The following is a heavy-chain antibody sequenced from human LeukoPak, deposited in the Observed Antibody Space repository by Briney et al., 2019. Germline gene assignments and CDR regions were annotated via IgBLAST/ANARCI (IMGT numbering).Heavy chain of an antibody. CDR2: INHSGST. CDR1: GGSFSVYY. D-gene: IGHD1-14*01. V-gene: IGHV4-34*01. CDR3: ARENPSRAFDI. J-gene: IGHJ3*02. Sequence: SETLSLTCAVYGGSFSVYYWSWIRQPPGKGLEWIGEINHSGSTNYNPSLKSRVTISVYTSKNQFSLKLSSVTAADTAVYYCARENPSRAFDIWGQGTMVTVSS.